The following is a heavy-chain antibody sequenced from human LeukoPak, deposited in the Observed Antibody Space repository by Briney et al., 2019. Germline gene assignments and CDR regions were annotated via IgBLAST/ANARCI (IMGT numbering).Heavy chain of an antibody. V-gene: IGHV4-34*01. CDR3: ARLDPPPLIGYFDY. J-gene: IGHJ4*02. CDR1: GGSFSGYY. Sequence: PSETLSLTCAVYGGSFSGYYWSWIRQPPGKGLEWIGEINHSGSTNYNPSLKSRVTISVDTSKNQFSLKLSSVTAADTAVYYCARLDPPPLIGYFDYWGQGTLVTVSS. D-gene: IGHD3-16*01. CDR2: INHSGST.